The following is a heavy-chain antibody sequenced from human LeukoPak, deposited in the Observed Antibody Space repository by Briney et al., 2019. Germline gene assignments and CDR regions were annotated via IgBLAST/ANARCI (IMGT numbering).Heavy chain of an antibody. CDR3: ARDQGNGCFDP. V-gene: IGHV3-23*01. J-gene: IGHJ5*02. Sequence: GGSLRLSCVASGFTFSNYAMNWVRQAPGKGLEWVSGISKGGDGSYYTDAVKGRFTISRDNAKKTLYLEMSSLGVEDTAVYYCARDQGNGCFDPWGQGSLVTVSS. CDR1: GFTFSNYA. CDR2: ISKGGDGS. D-gene: IGHD1-1*01.